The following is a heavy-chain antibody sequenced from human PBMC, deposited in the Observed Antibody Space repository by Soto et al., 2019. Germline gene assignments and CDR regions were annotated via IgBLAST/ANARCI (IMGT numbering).Heavy chain of an antibody. D-gene: IGHD3-22*01. V-gene: IGHV4-39*01. J-gene: IGHJ6*02. CDR1: GGSIRSSSYY. Sequence: LSETLSLTCTVSGGSIRSSSYYWGWIRQPPGKGLEWIGSIYYSGSTYYNPSLKSRVTISVDTSKNQFSLKLSSVTAADTAVYYCARQSDSSGYPGRYYYYGMDVWGQGTTVTVSS. CDR3: ARQSDSSGYPGRYYYYGMDV. CDR2: IYYSGST.